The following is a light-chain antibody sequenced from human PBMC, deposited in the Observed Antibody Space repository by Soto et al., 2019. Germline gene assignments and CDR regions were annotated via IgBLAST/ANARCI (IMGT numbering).Light chain of an antibody. CDR1: QSISIW. CDR2: DAS. CDR3: QQFHSYSRT. V-gene: IGKV1-5*01. J-gene: IGKJ1*01. Sequence: DIQMTQSPSTLSASVGDRVTIACRASQSISIWLAWYQQKPGKAPKLLIYDASRLESGVPSRFIASGSGTEFTLTITSLQPDEFATYYCQQFHSYSRTFGQGTKVEVK.